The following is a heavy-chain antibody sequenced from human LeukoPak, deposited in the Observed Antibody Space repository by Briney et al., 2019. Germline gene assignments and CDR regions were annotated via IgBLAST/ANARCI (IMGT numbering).Heavy chain of an antibody. V-gene: IGHV4-59*01. Sequence: SETLSLTCTVSGGSISTYYGNWIRQAPGKGLEWIGYIYYSRSTNYNPSLKSRVTMSVDTSRNQFSLKLSSVTAADTAVYYCARAQVDYNNGPGSRGYYSYGMDVWGQGTTVTVSS. CDR3: ARAQVDYNNGPGSRGYYSYGMDV. CDR1: GGSISTYY. CDR2: IYYSRST. J-gene: IGHJ6*02. D-gene: IGHD4-11*01.